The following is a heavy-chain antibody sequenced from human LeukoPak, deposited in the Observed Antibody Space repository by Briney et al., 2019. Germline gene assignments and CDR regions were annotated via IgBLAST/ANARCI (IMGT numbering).Heavy chain of an antibody. Sequence: GGSLRLSCAASGFTFSSYSMNWGRQAPGKGLEWGSSISSSSSYIYYADSVKGRFTISRDNAKNSLYLQMNSLRAEDTAVYYCARDQGYYYDSSGYYDYWGQGTLVTVSS. D-gene: IGHD3-22*01. CDR1: GFTFSSYS. CDR2: ISSSSSYI. V-gene: IGHV3-21*01. J-gene: IGHJ4*02. CDR3: ARDQGYYYDSSGYYDY.